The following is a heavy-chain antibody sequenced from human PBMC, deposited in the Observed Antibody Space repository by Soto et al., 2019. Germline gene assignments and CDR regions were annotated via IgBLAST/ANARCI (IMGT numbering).Heavy chain of an antibody. D-gene: IGHD2-8*01. CDR1: GGSVTSYY. CDR3: ARDGVGPHGMDV. Sequence: PSETLSLTCSVSGGSVTSYYWSWIRQPAGKGLDWIGRLYTSGNMDYNPSLKGRVTMSLDTSKNQFSLKVNSVTAADTAVYYCARDGVGPHGMDVWGQGTTVTVSS. V-gene: IGHV4-4*07. CDR2: LYTSGNM. J-gene: IGHJ6*02.